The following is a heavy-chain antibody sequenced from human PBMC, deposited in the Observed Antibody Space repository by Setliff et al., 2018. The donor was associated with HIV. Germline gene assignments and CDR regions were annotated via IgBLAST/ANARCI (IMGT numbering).Heavy chain of an antibody. J-gene: IGHJ3*02. CDR3: ARHSIAVVIGVPERDDAFDI. CDR2: VYYTWNA. CDR1: GGSISRRDYC. Sequence: PSETLSLTCTVSGGSISRRDYCWCWIRQPPGKGLEWIGSVYYTWNAYYNPSLKSRVTVSVDTSKNQFSLKLSSVTAADTAVYYCARHSIAVVIGVPERDDAFDIWGHGTMVTVSS. V-gene: IGHV4-39*01. D-gene: IGHD2-21*01.